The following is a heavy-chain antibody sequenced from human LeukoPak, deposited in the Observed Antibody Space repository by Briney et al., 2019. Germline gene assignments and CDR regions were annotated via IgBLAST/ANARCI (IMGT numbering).Heavy chain of an antibody. V-gene: IGHV4-59*02. CDR2: LYYSGST. CDR1: GNSVSGYY. J-gene: IGHJ4*02. CDR3: ARGVNNYGYGFYFDY. D-gene: IGHD5-18*01. Sequence: SETLSLTCTVSGNSVSGYYWTWIRQPPGKGLEWIGYLYYSGSTNYNPSLKSRVTISVDTSKNQYSLKLTSVTAADTAVYFCARGVNNYGYGFYFDYWGQGTLVTVSS.